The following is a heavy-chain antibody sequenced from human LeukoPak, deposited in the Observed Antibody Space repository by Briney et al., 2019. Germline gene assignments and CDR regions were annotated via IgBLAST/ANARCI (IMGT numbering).Heavy chain of an antibody. CDR3: ARGVIIGYSYGYVFDY. J-gene: IGHJ4*02. V-gene: IGHV4-59*01. Sequence: SETLSLTCTVSGGSISSYYWGWIRQPPGKGLEWIGYIYYSGSTNYNPSLKSRVTISVDTSKNQFSLKLSSVTAADTAVYYCARGVIIGYSYGYVFDYWGQGTLVTVSS. D-gene: IGHD5-18*01. CDR1: GGSISSYY. CDR2: IYYSGST.